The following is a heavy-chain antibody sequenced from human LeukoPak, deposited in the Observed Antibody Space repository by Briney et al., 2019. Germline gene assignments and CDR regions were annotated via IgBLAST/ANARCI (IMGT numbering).Heavy chain of an antibody. V-gene: IGHV4-34*01. J-gene: IGHJ5*02. Sequence: SETLSLTCAVYGGSFSGYYWSWIRQPPGKGLEWIGEINHSGSTNYNPSLKSRVTISVDTSKNQFSLKLSSVTAADTALYFCARDSMRIQTGTTPWGQGTLVTVSS. CDR1: GGSFSGYY. D-gene: IGHD1-1*01. CDR2: INHSGST. CDR3: ARDSMRIQTGTTP.